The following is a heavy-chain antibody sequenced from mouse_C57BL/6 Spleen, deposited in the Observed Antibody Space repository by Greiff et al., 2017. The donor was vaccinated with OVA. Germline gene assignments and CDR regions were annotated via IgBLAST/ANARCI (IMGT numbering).Heavy chain of an antibody. CDR3: ARGADY. CDR1: GFTFSSYA. Sequence: EVKVEESGGGLVKPGGSLKLSCAASGFTFSSYAMSWVRQTPEKRLEWVATISDGGSYTYYPDNVKGRFTISRDNAKNNRYLQMSHLKSEDTAMYYCARGADYWGQGTTLTVSS. CDR2: ISDGGSYT. J-gene: IGHJ2*01. V-gene: IGHV5-4*03.